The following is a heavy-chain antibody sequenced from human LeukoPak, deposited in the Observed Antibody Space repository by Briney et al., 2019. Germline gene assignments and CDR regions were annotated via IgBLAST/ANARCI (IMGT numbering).Heavy chain of an antibody. J-gene: IGHJ6*03. CDR3: ARDPRLVRTYSDYYYMDV. CDR1: GFTFSSYW. Sequence: GGSLRLSCAASGFTFSSYWMSWVRQAPGKGLEWVANIKQDESEKYYVDSVKGRFTISRDNAKNSLYLQMNSLRAEDTAVYYCARDPRLVRTYSDYYYMDVWGKGTTVTVSS. V-gene: IGHV3-7*01. D-gene: IGHD4-23*01. CDR2: IKQDESEK.